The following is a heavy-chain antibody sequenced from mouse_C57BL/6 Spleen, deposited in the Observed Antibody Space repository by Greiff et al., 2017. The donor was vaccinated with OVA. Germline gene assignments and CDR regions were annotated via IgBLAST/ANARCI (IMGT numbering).Heavy chain of an antibody. CDR2: IDPETGGT. V-gene: IGHV1-15*01. J-gene: IGHJ2*01. CDR3: TPITTVVATDYFDY. D-gene: IGHD1-1*01. Sequence: VQLQQSGAELVRPGASVTLSCKASGYTFTDYEMHWVKQTPVHGLEWIGAIDPETGGTAYNQKFKGKAILTADKSSSTAYMELRSLTSEDSAVYYCTPITTVVATDYFDYWGQGTTLTVSS. CDR1: GYTFTDYE.